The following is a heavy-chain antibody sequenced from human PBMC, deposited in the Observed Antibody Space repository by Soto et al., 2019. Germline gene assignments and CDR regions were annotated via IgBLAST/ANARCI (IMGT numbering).Heavy chain of an antibody. Sequence: PGGSLRLSCAASGFTFSSYSMNWVRQAPGKGLEWVSYISSSSSTIYYADSVKGRFTISRDNAKNSLYLQMNSLRAEDTAVYYCARDSGVDFWSGYQIAPFDYWGQGTLVTVSS. CDR2: ISSSSSTI. CDR1: GFTFSSYS. J-gene: IGHJ4*02. V-gene: IGHV3-48*01. D-gene: IGHD3-3*01. CDR3: ARDSGVDFWSGYQIAPFDY.